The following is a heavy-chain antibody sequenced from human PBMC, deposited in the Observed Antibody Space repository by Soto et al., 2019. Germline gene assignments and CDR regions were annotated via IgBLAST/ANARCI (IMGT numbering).Heavy chain of an antibody. V-gene: IGHV1-3*01. Sequence: QVRLVQSGAEVKKPGASVKLSCKASGYTFTTYAVHWVRQAPGQSLEWMGWINAGNGNTKYSQKFQYRVTLSIDTSASTAYMELNSLTSEDTAIYYCARDSARLRVCWFDPWGQGALVTVSS. D-gene: IGHD2-8*01. CDR3: ARDSARLRVCWFDP. CDR1: GYTFTTYA. CDR2: INAGNGNT. J-gene: IGHJ5*02.